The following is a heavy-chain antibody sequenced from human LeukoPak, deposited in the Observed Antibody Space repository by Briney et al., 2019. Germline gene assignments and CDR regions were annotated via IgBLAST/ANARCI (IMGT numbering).Heavy chain of an antibody. CDR1: GFTFSTYG. V-gene: IGHV3-7*01. CDR2: IKYDGSEK. CDR3: ARGKSDVDF. Sequence: GGSLRLSCAASGFTFSTYGMSWVRQAPGKGLEWVASIKYDGSEKYYVDSVKGRFTISRDNAKNSLYLQMSSLRAEDTAVYYCARGKSDVDFWGQGTLVTVSS. J-gene: IGHJ4*02. D-gene: IGHD2-21*02.